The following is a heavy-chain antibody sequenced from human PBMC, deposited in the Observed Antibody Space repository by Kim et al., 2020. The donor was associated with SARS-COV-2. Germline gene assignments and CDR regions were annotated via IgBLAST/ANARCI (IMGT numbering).Heavy chain of an antibody. CDR3: ARPWDHYCSSTSCYGGRNAFDI. Sequence: GGSLRLSCAASGFTFSSYSMNWVRQAPGKGLEWVSYISSSSSTIYYADSVKGRFTISRDNAKNSLYLQMNSLRDEDTAVYYCARPWDHYCSSTSCYGGRNAFDIWGQGTMVTVSS. CDR1: GFTFSSYS. V-gene: IGHV3-48*02. D-gene: IGHD2-2*01. J-gene: IGHJ3*02. CDR2: ISSSSSTI.